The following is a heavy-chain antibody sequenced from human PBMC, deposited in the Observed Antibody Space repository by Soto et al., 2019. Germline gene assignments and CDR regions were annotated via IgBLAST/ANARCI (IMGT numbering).Heavy chain of an antibody. CDR2: IYASGGT. V-gene: IGHV2-5*01. CDR3: GHRRDVATRCWFDP. Sequence: QITLKESGPTLVKSTQTLTLTCTFSGFSLSSGGGAVGWIRQPPGKALEWLAIIYASGGTHYSPSLKTRLTITKDTSKNQVVLTMTNMDPVDTATYYCGHRRDVATRCWFDPWGQGILVTASS. D-gene: IGHD6-6*01. CDR1: GFSLSSGGGA. J-gene: IGHJ5*02.